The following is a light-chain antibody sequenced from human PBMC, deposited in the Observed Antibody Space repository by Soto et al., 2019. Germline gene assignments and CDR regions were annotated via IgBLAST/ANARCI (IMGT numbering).Light chain of an antibody. CDR3: QQYDNWPPYT. CDR1: QSVSTN. V-gene: IGKV3-15*01. J-gene: IGKJ2*01. Sequence: EIVMMQSPATLSVSPGERATLSCRASQSVSTNLAWYQQKPGQAPRLLISGASTRATGIPVRFSGSGSGTEFTLTISSLQSEDFAIYYCQQYDNWPPYTFGQGTKLEIK. CDR2: GAS.